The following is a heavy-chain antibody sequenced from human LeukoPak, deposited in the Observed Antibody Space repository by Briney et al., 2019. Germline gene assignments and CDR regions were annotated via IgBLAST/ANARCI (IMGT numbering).Heavy chain of an antibody. CDR2: IYYSGST. CDR1: GGSVSSGSYY. V-gene: IGHV4-61*01. D-gene: IGHD4-17*01. CDR3: ARRGTVTYDY. Sequence: SETLSLTCTVSGGSVSSGSYYWSWIRQPPGKGLEWIGYIYYSGSTNYNPSLKSRVTISVDTSKNQFSLKLSSVTAADTAVYYCARRGTVTYDYWGQGTLVTVSS. J-gene: IGHJ4*02.